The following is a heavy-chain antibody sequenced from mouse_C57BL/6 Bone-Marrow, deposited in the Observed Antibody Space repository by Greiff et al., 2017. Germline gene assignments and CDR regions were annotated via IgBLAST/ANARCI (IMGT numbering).Heavy chain of an antibody. V-gene: IGHV1-19*01. Sequence: VQLQQSGPVLVKPGASVKMSCKASGYTFTDYYMNWVKQSHGKSLEWIGVINPYNGGTSYNQQFKGKATLTVDKSSSTAYMELNSLTSEDSAVYYCGRSRGWGWYLYYFDYWGQGTTLTVSS. J-gene: IGHJ2*01. CDR3: GRSRGWGWYLYYFDY. CDR2: INPYNGGT. D-gene: IGHD2-1*01. CDR1: GYTFTDYY.